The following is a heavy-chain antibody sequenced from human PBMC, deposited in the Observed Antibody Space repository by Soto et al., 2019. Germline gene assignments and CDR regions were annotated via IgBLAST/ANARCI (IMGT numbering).Heavy chain of an antibody. V-gene: IGHV3-49*04. Sequence: GGSLRLSCTASGFTFGDYAMSWVRQAPGKGLEWVGFIRSKASGGTTAYAASVKGRLTISRDDSKSIAYLQMNSLKTEDTAVYYCTRDRPTVTTVDAFDIWGQGTMVTVSS. CDR2: IRSKASGGTT. D-gene: IGHD4-17*01. CDR1: GFTFGDYA. J-gene: IGHJ3*02. CDR3: TRDRPTVTTVDAFDI.